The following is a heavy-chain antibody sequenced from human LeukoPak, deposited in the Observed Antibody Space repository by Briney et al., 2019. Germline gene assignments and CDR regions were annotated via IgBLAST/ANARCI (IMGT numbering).Heavy chain of an antibody. Sequence: SETLSLTCTVSGASINNYYWTWIRQPPGKGLEWIGYISDIGRTSYNPSLKSRVTISVDTSKNQFSLKLSSVTAADTAVYYCARGGIAARRRNYFDYWGQGTLVTVSS. D-gene: IGHD6-6*01. J-gene: IGHJ4*02. CDR2: ISDIGRT. CDR1: GASINNYY. CDR3: ARGGIAARRRNYFDY. V-gene: IGHV4-59*12.